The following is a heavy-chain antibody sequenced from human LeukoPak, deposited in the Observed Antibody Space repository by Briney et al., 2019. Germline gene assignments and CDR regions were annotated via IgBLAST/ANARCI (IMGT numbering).Heavy chain of an antibody. CDR2: ISSSGSTI. CDR3: ARLSSSSGGLDY. D-gene: IGHD6-6*01. CDR1: GFTFSTYA. V-gene: IGHV3-48*04. Sequence: GGSLRLSCAASGFTFSTYAVNWVRQAPGKGLEWVSYISSSGSTIYYADSVKGRFTISRDNAKNSLHLQMNSLRAEDTAVYYCARLSSSSGGLDYWGQGTLVTVSS. J-gene: IGHJ4*02.